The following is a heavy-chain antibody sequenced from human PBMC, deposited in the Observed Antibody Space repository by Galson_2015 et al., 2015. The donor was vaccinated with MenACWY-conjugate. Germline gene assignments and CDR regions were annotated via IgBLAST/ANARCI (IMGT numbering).Heavy chain of an antibody. CDR2: ISSSSSYI. J-gene: IGHJ4*02. D-gene: IGHD2-2*01. CDR1: GFTFSSYS. V-gene: IGHV3-21*01. Sequence: LRLSCAASGFTFSSYSMNWVRQAPGKGLEWVSSISSSSSYIYYADSVKGRFTISRDNAKNSLYLQMNSLRAEDTAVYYCARDPVGCSSTSCYFEWDYWGQGTLVTVSS. CDR3: ARDPVGCSSTSCYFEWDY.